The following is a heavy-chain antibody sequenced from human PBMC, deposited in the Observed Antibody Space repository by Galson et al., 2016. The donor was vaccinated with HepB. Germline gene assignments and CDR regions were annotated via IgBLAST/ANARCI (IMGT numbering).Heavy chain of an antibody. CDR1: GYTFTSYA. CDR3: VRDHYDSSGYPYSWFDP. CDR2: TNNANGNT. Sequence: SVKVSCKASGYTFTSYAIHWVRQAPGQRLEWMGWTNNANGNTEYSQSFRGRVTFTRDTSASTAYMELSSLRSEDTAVYYCVRDHYDSSGYPYSWFDPWGQGTLVTVSS. J-gene: IGHJ5*02. D-gene: IGHD3-22*01. V-gene: IGHV1-3*04.